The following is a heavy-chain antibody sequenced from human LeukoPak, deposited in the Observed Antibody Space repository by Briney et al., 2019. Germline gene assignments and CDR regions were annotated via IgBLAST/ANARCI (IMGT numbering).Heavy chain of an antibody. CDR1: GYSISSGYY. J-gene: IGHJ4*02. CDR3: ARLEWELPRGGWYFDY. V-gene: IGHV4-38-2*01. CDR2: IYHSGST. D-gene: IGHD1-26*01. Sequence: SETLSLTCAVSGYSISSGYYWGWIRQPPGKGLEWIGSIYHSGSTYYNPSLKSRVTISVDTSKNHFSLKLSSVTAADTAVYYCARLEWELPRGGWYFDYWGQGTLVTVSS.